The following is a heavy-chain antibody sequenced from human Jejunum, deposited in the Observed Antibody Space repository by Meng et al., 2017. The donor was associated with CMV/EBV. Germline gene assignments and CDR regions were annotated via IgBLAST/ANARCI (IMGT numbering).Heavy chain of an antibody. CDR3: VRDGYRIVRPDAFDI. J-gene: IGHJ3*02. V-gene: IGHV3-21*01. D-gene: IGHD2/OR15-2a*01. CDR2: ISTSSTDI. Sequence: FNLRTYKMNWVRQAPGKGLEWVSSISTSSTDIYYADSVKGRFTIFRDNARNALYLQMNSLRAEDTAVYYCVRDGYRIVRPDAFDIWGQGTVVTVSS. CDR1: FNLRTYK.